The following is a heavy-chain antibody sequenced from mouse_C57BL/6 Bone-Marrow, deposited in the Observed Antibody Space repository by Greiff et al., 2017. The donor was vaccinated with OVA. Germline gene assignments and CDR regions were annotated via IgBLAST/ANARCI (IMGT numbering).Heavy chain of an antibody. CDR1: GYTFTSYG. CDR3: AILLRSFYAMDY. J-gene: IGHJ4*01. Sequence: QVHVKQSGAELARPGASVKLSCKASGYTFTSYGISWVKQRTGQGLEWIGEIYPRSGNTYYNEKFKGKATLTADKSSSTAYMELRSLTSEDSAVYFCAILLRSFYAMDYWGQGTSVTVAS. CDR2: IYPRSGNT. V-gene: IGHV1-81*01. D-gene: IGHD1-1*01.